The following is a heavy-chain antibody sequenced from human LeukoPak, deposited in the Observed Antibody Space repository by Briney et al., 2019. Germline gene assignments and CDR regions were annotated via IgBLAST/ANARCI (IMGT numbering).Heavy chain of an antibody. CDR3: ATGYSSTWYYFDY. V-gene: IGHV4-59*01. D-gene: IGHD6-13*01. Sequence: SETLSLTCTVSGDSISSYYWSWLRQPPGKGLEWIGYIYHSGSTNYNPSLKSRVTISADTSKDQFSLKLASVTAADTAVYYCATGYSSTWYYFDYWGQGTLVTVSS. CDR2: IYHSGST. CDR1: GDSISSYY. J-gene: IGHJ4*02.